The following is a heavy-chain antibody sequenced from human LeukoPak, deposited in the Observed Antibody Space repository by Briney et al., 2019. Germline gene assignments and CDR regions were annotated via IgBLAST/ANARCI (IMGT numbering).Heavy chain of an antibody. Sequence: GGSLGLSCAASGFTFSRHWMSWVRQAPGKGLEWVANIKQDGTATYYVDPVKGRFTISRDNAKNSLYLQMNSLRAEDTAVYYCARISIAAAGDFDFWGQGTLVTVSS. V-gene: IGHV3-7*05. CDR1: GFTFSRHW. D-gene: IGHD6-13*01. J-gene: IGHJ4*02. CDR3: ARISIAAAGDFDF. CDR2: IKQDGTAT.